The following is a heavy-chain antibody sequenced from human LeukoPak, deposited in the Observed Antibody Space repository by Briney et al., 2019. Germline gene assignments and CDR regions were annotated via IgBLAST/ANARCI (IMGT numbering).Heavy chain of an antibody. D-gene: IGHD3-3*01. CDR2: INHSGST. V-gene: IGHV4-34*01. J-gene: IGHJ4*02. CDR3: ARRRITILGVVVYFDY. CDR1: GGSFSGYY. Sequence: PSETLSLTCAVYGGSFSGYYWSWIRQPPGKGLEWIGEINHSGSTNYNPSLKSRVTISVDTSKNQFSLKLSSVTAADTAVYYCARRRITILGVVVYFDYWGQGTLVTVSS.